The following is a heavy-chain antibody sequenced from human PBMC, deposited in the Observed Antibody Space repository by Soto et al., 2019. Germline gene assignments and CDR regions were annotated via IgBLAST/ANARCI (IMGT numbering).Heavy chain of an antibody. CDR1: GGSLTSNNW. CDR2: IYRTGST. V-gene: IGHV4-4*02. Sequence: SETLSRTCAVSGGSLTSNNWWTWVRQPPGQGLEWIGAIYRTGSTNYNPSLKSRVTISLDKSENQFSLNVTSLTAADTAVYYGASRDSGTSDDYWGQGTLVTVSS. D-gene: IGHD1-7*01. CDR3: ASRDSGTSDDY. J-gene: IGHJ4*02.